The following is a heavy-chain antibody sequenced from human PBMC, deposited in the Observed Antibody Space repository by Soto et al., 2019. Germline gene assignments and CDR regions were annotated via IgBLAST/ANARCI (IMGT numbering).Heavy chain of an antibody. CDR3: ARDQNTIFGVVIMDYYYYGMDV. V-gene: IGHV1-18*01. CDR1: GYTFTSYG. D-gene: IGHD3-3*01. Sequence: ASVKVSCKASGYTFTSYGISWVRQAPGQGLEWMGWISAYNGNTNYAQKLQGRVTMTTDTSTSTAYMELRSLRSDDTAVYYCARDQNTIFGVVIMDYYYYGMDVWGQGTTVTVS. J-gene: IGHJ6*02. CDR2: ISAYNGNT.